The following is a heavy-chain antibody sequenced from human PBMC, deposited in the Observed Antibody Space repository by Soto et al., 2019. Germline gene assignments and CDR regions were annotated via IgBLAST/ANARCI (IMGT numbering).Heavy chain of an antibody. CDR2: IYSRETMDT. CDR3: ARHLYGWGERFDP. J-gene: IGHJ5*02. CDR1: GGSISSGGYS. V-gene: IGHV4-30-2*03. D-gene: IGHD3-10*01. Sequence: SETLSLTCAVSGGSISSGGYSWSWIRQPPGKGLEWIGNIYSRETMDTYYNPSLESRVTISVDTSKNQFSLKLSSVTAADTAVYYCARHLYGWGERFDPWGQGTLVTVSS.